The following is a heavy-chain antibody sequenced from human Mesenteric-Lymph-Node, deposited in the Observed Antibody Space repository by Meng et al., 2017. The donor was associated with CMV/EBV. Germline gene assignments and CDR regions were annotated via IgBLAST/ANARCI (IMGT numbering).Heavy chain of an antibody. D-gene: IGHD3-3*01. Sequence: GGSLRLSCAASGFTFDDYAMHWVRQAPGKGLEWVSGISWNSGSIGYADSVKGRFTISRDNAKNSLYLQMNSLRAEDMALYYCAKDITIFGVVLASYGMDVWGQGTTVTVSS. J-gene: IGHJ6*02. CDR3: AKDITIFGVVLASYGMDV. V-gene: IGHV3-9*03. CDR1: GFTFDDYA. CDR2: ISWNSGSI.